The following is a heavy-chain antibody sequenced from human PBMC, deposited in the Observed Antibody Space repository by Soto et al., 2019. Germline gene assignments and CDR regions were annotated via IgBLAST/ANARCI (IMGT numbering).Heavy chain of an antibody. Sequence: QVQLQESGPGLVKPSQTLSLTCTVSGGSISSGGYYWSWIRQHPGKGLEWIGYIYYSGSTYYNPSLKSGVTISVDTSKNQSSLKLSSVTAADTAVYYCARARRGYSYGYGAWGQGTLVTVSS. D-gene: IGHD5-18*01. V-gene: IGHV4-31*03. CDR1: GGSISSGGYY. J-gene: IGHJ5*02. CDR3: ARARRGYSYGYGA. CDR2: IYYSGST.